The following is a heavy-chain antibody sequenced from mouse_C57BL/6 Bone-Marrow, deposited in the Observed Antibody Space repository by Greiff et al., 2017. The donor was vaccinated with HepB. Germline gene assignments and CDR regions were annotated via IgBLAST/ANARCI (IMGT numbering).Heavy chain of an antibody. D-gene: IGHD2-3*01. CDR3: ARGDDGYYAY. CDR1: GYSITSGYY. Sequence: EVQLVESGPGLVKPSQSLSLTCSVTGYSITSGYYWNWIRQFPGNKLEWMGYISYDGSNNYNPSLKNRISITRDTSKNQFFLKLNSVTTEDTATYYCARGDDGYYAYWGQGTLVTVSA. V-gene: IGHV3-6*01. J-gene: IGHJ3*01. CDR2: ISYDGSN.